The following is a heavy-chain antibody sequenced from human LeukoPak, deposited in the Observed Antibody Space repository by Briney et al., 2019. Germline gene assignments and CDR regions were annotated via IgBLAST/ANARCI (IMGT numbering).Heavy chain of an antibody. CDR1: GYTFTGYY. CDR3: ARDQGGYYSSSWVFDY. CDR2: INPNSGGT. V-gene: IGHV1-2*02. Sequence: ASVKISCKASGYTFTGYYMHWVRQAPGQGLEWMGWINPNSGGTNFAQNFQGRVTMTRDTSISTAYMELSRLRSDDTAVYYCARDQGGYYSSSWVFDYWGQGTLVTVSS. D-gene: IGHD6-13*01. J-gene: IGHJ4*02.